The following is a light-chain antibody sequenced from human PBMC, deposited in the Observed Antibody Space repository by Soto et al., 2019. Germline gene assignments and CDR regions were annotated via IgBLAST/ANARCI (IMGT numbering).Light chain of an antibody. CDR1: QSVSSY. V-gene: IGKV3-11*01. Sequence: PGERATLSCRASQSVSSYLAWYQQKPGQAPRPLIYDASNRATGIPARFSGSGSGTDFTLTISSLEPEDFAVYYCQQRSNWPPITFGQGTRLEIK. CDR3: QQRSNWPPIT. CDR2: DAS. J-gene: IGKJ5*01.